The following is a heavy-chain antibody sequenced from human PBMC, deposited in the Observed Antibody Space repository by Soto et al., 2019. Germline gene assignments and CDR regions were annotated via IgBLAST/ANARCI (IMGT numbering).Heavy chain of an antibody. CDR3: ARPGDMGIVATIDYWYFDL. D-gene: IGHD5-12*01. CDR2: INHSGST. J-gene: IGHJ2*01. CDR1: GGSFSGYY. V-gene: IGHV4-34*01. Sequence: QVQLQQWGAGLLKPSETLSLTCAVYGGSFSGYYWSWIRQPPGKGLEWIGEINHSGSTNYNPSLKSRVTISVDTSKNQFSLKLSSVTAADTAVYYCARPGDMGIVATIDYWYFDLWGRGTLVTVSS.